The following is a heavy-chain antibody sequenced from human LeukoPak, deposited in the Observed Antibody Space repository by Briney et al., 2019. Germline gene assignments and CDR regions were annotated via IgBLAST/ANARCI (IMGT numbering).Heavy chain of an antibody. J-gene: IGHJ4*02. Sequence: SQTLSLTCAISGDSVSRNNAGWSWSRQSPSRGLEWLGRTFYRSKWYNDDAESVKSRIIINVDTAKNQFSLQLNSVTPEDTAVYYCAREGLFSYFDYWGQGTLVTVSS. CDR1: GDSVSRNNAG. V-gene: IGHV6-1*01. CDR3: AREGLFSYFDY. CDR2: TFYRSKWYN. D-gene: IGHD3/OR15-3a*01.